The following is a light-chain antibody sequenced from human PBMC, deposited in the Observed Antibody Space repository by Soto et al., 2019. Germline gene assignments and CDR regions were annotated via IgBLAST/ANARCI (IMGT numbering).Light chain of an antibody. Sequence: AIQMTQSPSSLSASVGDRVAISCRASQDIRNTLAWYPQKPGEAPKLLIFAASNLQSGVPSRFSGSGSVTDFTLAITGLQPEDFATYYCLQYYNFSWTFGQGTKVDIK. V-gene: IGKV1-6*01. CDR2: AAS. J-gene: IGKJ1*01. CDR3: LQYYNFSWT. CDR1: QDIRNT.